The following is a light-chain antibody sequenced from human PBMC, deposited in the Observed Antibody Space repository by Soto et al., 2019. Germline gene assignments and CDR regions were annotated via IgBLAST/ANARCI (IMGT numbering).Light chain of an antibody. CDR2: GAS. V-gene: IGKV3-15*01. Sequence: EIVMTQSPATLSVSPGERATLSCRASQSVSSNLAWYQQKPGQAPRLLIYGASTRATGIPARFSGSGSGTASTLTISSLQSEDFAVYYFQQYNNWPPWTFGQGTKVEIK. CDR3: QQYNNWPPWT. CDR1: QSVSSN. J-gene: IGKJ1*01.